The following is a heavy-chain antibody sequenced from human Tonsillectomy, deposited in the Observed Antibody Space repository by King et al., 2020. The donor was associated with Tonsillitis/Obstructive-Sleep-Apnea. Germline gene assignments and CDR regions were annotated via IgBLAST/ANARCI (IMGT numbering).Heavy chain of an antibody. V-gene: IGHV2-26*01. J-gene: IGHJ5*02. CDR2: IFSNDEK. CDR1: GFSLSNARMG. Sequence: TLKESGPVLVKPTETLTLTCTVSGFSLSNARMGVSWIRQPPGKALEWLEHIFSNDEKSYSTSLKSRLTISKDTSKSQVVLTMTNMDPVDTATYYCARIPGYYDGSNWFDPWGQGTLVTVSS. CDR3: ARIPGYYDGSNWFDP. D-gene: IGHD3-22*01.